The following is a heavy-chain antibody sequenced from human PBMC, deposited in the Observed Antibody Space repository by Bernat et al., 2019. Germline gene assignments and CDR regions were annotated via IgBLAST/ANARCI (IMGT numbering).Heavy chain of an antibody. CDR1: GFTFSSYS. V-gene: IGHV3-21*01. J-gene: IGHJ4*02. D-gene: IGHD3-16*02. CDR3: ARGPYTYYDYVWGSYRYAYFDY. CDR2: ISSSSSYI. Sequence: EVQLVESGGGLVKPGGSLRLSCAASGFTFSSYSMNWVRQAPGKGLEWVSSISSSSSYIYYADSVKGRFTISRDNAKNSLYLQMNSLRAEDTAVYYFARGPYTYYDYVWGSYRYAYFDYWGQGTLVTVSS.